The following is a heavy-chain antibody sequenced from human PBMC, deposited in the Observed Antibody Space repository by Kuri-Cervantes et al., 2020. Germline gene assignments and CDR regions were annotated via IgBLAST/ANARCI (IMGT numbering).Heavy chain of an antibody. CDR1: GFTFSSYW. J-gene: IGHJ4*02. CDR3: AKDIGAANDY. CDR2: MNEDGSQK. D-gene: IGHD2-15*01. V-gene: IGHV3-7*03. Sequence: GGSLRLSCAASGFTFSSYWMSWVRQAPGKGLEWVANMNEDGSQKYYVDSVKGRFTISRDNAKNSLYLQMNSLRAEDTALYYCAKDIGAANDYWGQGTLVTVSS.